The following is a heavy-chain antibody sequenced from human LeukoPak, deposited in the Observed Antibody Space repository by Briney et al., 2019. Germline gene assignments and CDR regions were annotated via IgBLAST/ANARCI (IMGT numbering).Heavy chain of an antibody. D-gene: IGHD1-1*01. CDR2: MNPNSGNT. J-gene: IGHJ6*02. V-gene: IGHV1-8*01. Sequence: ASVKVSCKASGYTFTSYDINWVRQATGQGLEWMGWMNPNSGNTGYAQKFQGRVTMTRNTSISTAYTELSSLRSEDTAVYYCARGAELEPTYYYYGMDVWGQGTTVTVSS. CDR3: ARGAELEPTYYYYGMDV. CDR1: GYTFTSYD.